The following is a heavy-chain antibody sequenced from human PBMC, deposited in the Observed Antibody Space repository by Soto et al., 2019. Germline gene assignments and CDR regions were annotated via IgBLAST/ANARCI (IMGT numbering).Heavy chain of an antibody. D-gene: IGHD2-15*01. CDR2: IDRDGSGK. Sequence: GGSLRLSCAASGFIFSGHRMTWVRQAPGKGLEWVANIDRDGSGKYYVKGRFTISRDNAKNSLYLQMNSLRAEDTAVYYCASFPTPGIWGQGTMVTVSS. J-gene: IGHJ3*02. CDR3: ASFPTPGI. V-gene: IGHV3-7*01. CDR1: GFIFSGHR.